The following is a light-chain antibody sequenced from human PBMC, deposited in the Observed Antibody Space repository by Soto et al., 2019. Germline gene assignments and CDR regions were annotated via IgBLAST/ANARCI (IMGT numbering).Light chain of an antibody. CDR3: LQDYNYPRT. J-gene: IGKJ1*01. CDR2: AAS. V-gene: IGKV1-6*01. Sequence: AIQMTQSPSSLSASVGDRVTITCRASEGIGNDLGWYQQKPGKAPKLLIYAASTLQSVVPSRFSGGGSGTDFTLTISSLQPEDFATYHCLQDYNYPRTFGQGTKVEIK. CDR1: EGIGND.